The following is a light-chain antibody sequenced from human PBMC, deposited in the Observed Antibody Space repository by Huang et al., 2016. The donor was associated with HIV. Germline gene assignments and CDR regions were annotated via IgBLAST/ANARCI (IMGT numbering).Light chain of an antibody. V-gene: IGKV2-30*02. J-gene: IGKJ1*01. Sequence: DVVLTQSPLSLPVTLGQPASISCKSSHSLLHSDGNTHSNWFLQRPGQSPRRLIYKVSNRDFGVPARFSGSGSGADFTLTISRVEADDIGVYYCMQGTHWPQTCGQGTKVEVK. CDR2: KVS. CDR3: MQGTHWPQT. CDR1: HSLLHSDGNTH.